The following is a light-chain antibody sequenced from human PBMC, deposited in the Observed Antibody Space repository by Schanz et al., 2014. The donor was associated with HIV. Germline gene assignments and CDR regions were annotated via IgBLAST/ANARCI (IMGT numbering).Light chain of an antibody. CDR3: QQTYNTSIT. V-gene: IGKV1-39*01. CDR1: QNISTY. J-gene: IGKJ5*01. Sequence: DVHMTQSPSSLSASVGDNVTITCRASQNISTYLNWYQQRPGKAPKLLIYAALNLQSGVPSRFSGSGSGTDFTLIISSLQPEEFASYICQQTYNTSITFGQGTRLEIK. CDR2: AAL.